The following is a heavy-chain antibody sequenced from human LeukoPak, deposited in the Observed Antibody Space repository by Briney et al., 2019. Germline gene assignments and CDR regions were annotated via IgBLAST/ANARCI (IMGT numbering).Heavy chain of an antibody. CDR1: GGSISSSSYY. J-gene: IGHJ4*02. D-gene: IGHD3-9*01. V-gene: IGHV4-39*01. CDR3: ARRRDILTGYYDY. CDR2: IYYSGST. Sequence: SETLSLTCTVSGGSISSSSYYWGWIRQPPGKGLEWIGSIYYSGSTYYNPSLKSPVTISVDTSKNQFSLKLSSVTAADTAVYYCARRRDILTGYYDYWGQGTLVTVPS.